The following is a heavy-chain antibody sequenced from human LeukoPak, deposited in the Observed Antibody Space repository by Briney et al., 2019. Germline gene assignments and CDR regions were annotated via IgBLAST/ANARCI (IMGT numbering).Heavy chain of an antibody. CDR3: ARDVPYYGMDV. Sequence: SETLSLTCTVSGGSISSGGYYWSWIRQHPGKGLEWIGYIYYSGSTYYNPSLESRVTISVDTSKNQFSLKLSSVTAADTAVYYCARDVPYYGMDVWGQGTTVTVSS. J-gene: IGHJ6*02. CDR1: GGSISSGGYY. V-gene: IGHV4-31*03. CDR2: IYYSGST.